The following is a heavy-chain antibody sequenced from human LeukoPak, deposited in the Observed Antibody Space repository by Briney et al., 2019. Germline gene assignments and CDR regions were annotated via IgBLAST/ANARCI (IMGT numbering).Heavy chain of an antibody. Sequence: PAETLSLTCTVSGVSMTISSYYWSWLRQPAGKGLEWIGRIYTSGSTNYIPSLKSRLTISVDTSKNQFSLRLSSVTAADTAVYYCARDAWCGAGRTFAYWGQGTLVTVSS. CDR1: GVSMTISSYY. CDR3: ARDAWCGAGRTFAY. J-gene: IGHJ4*02. V-gene: IGHV4-61*02. CDR2: IYTSGST. D-gene: IGHD3-10*01.